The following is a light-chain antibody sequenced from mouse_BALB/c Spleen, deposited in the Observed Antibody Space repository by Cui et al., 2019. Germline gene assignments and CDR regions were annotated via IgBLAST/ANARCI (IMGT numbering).Light chain of an antibody. Sequence: DFVMSQSRYSLAVSVGEKVTMSCQSCQTLLYCSNKQNYLVWYQQKPGQSHNLLIDWASTRESGVPDRFTGSECGKDFTIIISSVKAEDLAVYYCQQDYSYLTFGAGTKLELK. J-gene: IGKJ5*01. CDR1: QTLLYCSNKQNY. CDR2: WAS. V-gene: IGKV8-30*01. CDR3: QQDYSYLT.